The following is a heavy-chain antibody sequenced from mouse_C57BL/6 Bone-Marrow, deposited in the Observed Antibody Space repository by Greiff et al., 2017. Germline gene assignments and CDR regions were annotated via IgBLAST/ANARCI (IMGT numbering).Heavy chain of an antibody. CDR3: ARRYGSSYGWFAY. Sequence: QVQLKESGAELVKPGASVKMSCKASGYTFTTYPIEWMKQNHGKSLEWIGNFHPYNDDTKYNEKFKGKATLTVEKSSSTVYLELSRLTSDDSAVYYCARRYGSSYGWFAYWGQGTLVTVSA. CDR2: FHPYNDDT. V-gene: IGHV1-47*01. CDR1: GYTFTTYP. D-gene: IGHD1-1*01. J-gene: IGHJ3*01.